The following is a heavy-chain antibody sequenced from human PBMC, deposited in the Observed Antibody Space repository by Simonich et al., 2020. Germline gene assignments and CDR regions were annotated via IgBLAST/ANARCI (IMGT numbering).Heavy chain of an antibody. CDR3: ARASRGTWWYYYFDY. CDR2: NSAYNGNT. V-gene: IGHV1-18*01. J-gene: IGHJ4*02. D-gene: IGHD2-15*01. Sequence: QVQLVQSGAEVKKPGASVKVSCKASGYTFTSYGISWVRQATGQGLEWMEWNSAYNGNTNDAKKLHGRVPMTTDTSTSTAYMELRSLRSDDTAVYYCARASRGTWWYYYFDYWGQGTLVTVSS. CDR1: GYTFTSYG.